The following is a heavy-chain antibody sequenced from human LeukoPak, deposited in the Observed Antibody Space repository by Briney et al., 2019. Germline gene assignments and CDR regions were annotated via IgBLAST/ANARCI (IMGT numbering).Heavy chain of an antibody. J-gene: IGHJ3*02. Sequence: SETLSLTCTVSGGSISSYYWSWIRQPPGKGLEWIGYIYYSGSTNYNPPLKSRVTISVDTSKNQFSLKLSSVTAADTAVYYCARLYSSGWYDAFDIWGQGTMVTVSS. CDR1: GGSISSYY. V-gene: IGHV4-59*01. CDR3: ARLYSSGWYDAFDI. CDR2: IYYSGST. D-gene: IGHD6-19*01.